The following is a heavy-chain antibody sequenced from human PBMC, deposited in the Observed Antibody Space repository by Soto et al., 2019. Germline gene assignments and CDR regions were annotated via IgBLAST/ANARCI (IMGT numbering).Heavy chain of an antibody. CDR1: GFTFSNYA. D-gene: IGHD2-21*02. J-gene: IGHJ3*02. CDR2: INVAGHT. CDR3: TRTADFTSAFDI. Sequence: EVQLVESGGGLVQPGGSLRLSCAASGFTFSNYAMHWVRQATGKGLQWVANINVAGHTYYPVSVKGRFTISRENAENSLYLHINSLRAEDTAVYYCTRTADFTSAFDIWGQGTMVTVSS. V-gene: IGHV3-13*01.